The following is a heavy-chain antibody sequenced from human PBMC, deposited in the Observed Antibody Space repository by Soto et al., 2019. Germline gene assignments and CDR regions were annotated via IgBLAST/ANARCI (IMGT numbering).Heavy chain of an antibody. V-gene: IGHV3-15*07. J-gene: IGHJ4*02. Sequence: PGGSLRLSCAASGFTFSNAWINWVRQAPGKGLEWVGRIKRKIDGGTTDYAAPVKGRFTISRDDSKNTLYLQMNSLKTEDTAVYYCTTDIWVVAQVDYWGQGTLVTVSS. D-gene: IGHD2-15*01. CDR3: TTDIWVVAQVDY. CDR1: GFTFSNAW. CDR2: IKRKIDGGTT.